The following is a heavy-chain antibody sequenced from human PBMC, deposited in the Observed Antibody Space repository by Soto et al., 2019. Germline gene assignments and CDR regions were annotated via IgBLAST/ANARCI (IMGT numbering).Heavy chain of an antibody. D-gene: IGHD4-17*01. V-gene: IGHV1-3*04. J-gene: IGHJ5*02. CDR2: INTGNGNT. Sequence: VKVSCKASGYTFTRYAMHWVRQAPGQGLEWMGWINTGNGNTHYSQKFQGRVTFTRDASATTAYMELSSLTSEDTAVYYCARNVDYFDPWGQGTLVTVSS. CDR3: ARNVDYFDP. CDR1: GYTFTRYA.